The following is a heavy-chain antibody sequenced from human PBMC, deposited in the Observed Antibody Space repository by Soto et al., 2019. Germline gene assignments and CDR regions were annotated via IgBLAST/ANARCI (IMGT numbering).Heavy chain of an antibody. CDR1: GGSISSSSYY. D-gene: IGHD1-1*01. Sequence: PSETLSLTCTVSGGSISSSSYYWGWIRQPPGKGLEWIGSIYYSGSTYYNPSLKSRVTISVDTSKNQFSLKLSSVTAADTAVYYCSCTVERLVYRRGYYYYGMDVWGKGTTVTVSS. CDR2: IYYSGST. V-gene: IGHV4-39*01. J-gene: IGHJ6*04. CDR3: SCTVERLVYRRGYYYYGMDV.